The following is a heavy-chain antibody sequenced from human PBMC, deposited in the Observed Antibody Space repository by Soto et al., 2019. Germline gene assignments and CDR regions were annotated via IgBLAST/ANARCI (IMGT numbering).Heavy chain of an antibody. V-gene: IGHV4-39*01. J-gene: IGHJ4*02. CDR1: GGSISSSTYF. D-gene: IGHD3-22*01. CDR3: TRTYYYDSSGYSVLYN. Sequence: QLQLRESGPGLLKPSETLSLTCTVSGGSISSSTYFWGWIRQPPGKGLEWIGSIYHSGSTYYKPSLESRVTVTVDTSKNQFSLKLSSVTAADTAVYYCTRTYYYDSSGYSVLYNWGQGTLVTVSS. CDR2: IYHSGST.